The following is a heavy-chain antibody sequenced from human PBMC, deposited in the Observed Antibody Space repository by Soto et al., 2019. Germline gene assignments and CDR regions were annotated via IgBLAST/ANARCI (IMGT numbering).Heavy chain of an antibody. J-gene: IGHJ6*02. D-gene: IGHD5-12*01. CDR2: IWDDDK. V-gene: IGHV2-5*02. Sequence: QITLKESGPTLVKPTQTLTLTCTFSGFSLSTSGVGVGWIRQPPGKALEWLALIWDDDKRYSPSLKSRLTITKDTSKNQVVLTMTNMYPVDTATYYCAHSRRLSGYEYYYYYYAMDVWGQGTTVTVS. CDR1: GFSLSTSGVG. CDR3: AHSRRLSGYEYYYYYYAMDV.